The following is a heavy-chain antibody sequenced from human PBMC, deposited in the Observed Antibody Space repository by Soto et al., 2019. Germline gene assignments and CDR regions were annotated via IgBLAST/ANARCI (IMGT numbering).Heavy chain of an antibody. Sequence: GGSLRLSCAASGFTFSSYGMHWVRQAPGKGLEWVAVISYDGSNKYYADSVKGRFTISRDNSKNTLYLQMNSLRAEDTAVYYCAKDRKTYLSVKSSYYFDYWGQGTLVTVSS. D-gene: IGHD6-6*01. J-gene: IGHJ4*02. V-gene: IGHV3-30*18. CDR2: ISYDGSNK. CDR1: GFTFSSYG. CDR3: AKDRKTYLSVKSSYYFDY.